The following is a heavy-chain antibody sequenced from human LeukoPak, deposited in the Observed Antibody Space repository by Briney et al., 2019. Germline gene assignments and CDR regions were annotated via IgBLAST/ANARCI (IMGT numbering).Heavy chain of an antibody. Sequence: PSQTLSLTCTVSGGSISSGGYYWSWIRQPPGKGLEWIGEINHSGSTNYNPSLKSRVTISVDTSKNQFSLKLSSVTAADTAVYYCARTNSRGSSSGKDGMDVWGQGTTVTVSS. CDR1: GGSISSGGYY. D-gene: IGHD6-6*01. V-gene: IGHV4-30-2*01. CDR3: ARTNSRGSSSGKDGMDV. J-gene: IGHJ6*02. CDR2: INHSGST.